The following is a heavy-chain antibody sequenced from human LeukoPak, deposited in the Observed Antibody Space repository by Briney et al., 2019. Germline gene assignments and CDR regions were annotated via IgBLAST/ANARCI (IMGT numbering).Heavy chain of an antibody. Sequence: ASVKVSCKASGGTFSSYAISWVRQAPGQGLEWMGGIIPIFGTANYAQKFQGRVTITADESTSTAYMELSSLRSEDTAVYYCARGAEYSSSSGHYYYYYMDVWGKGTTVTVSS. CDR2: IIPIFGTA. D-gene: IGHD6-6*01. V-gene: IGHV1-69*13. CDR3: ARGAEYSSSSGHYYYYYMDV. CDR1: GGTFSSYA. J-gene: IGHJ6*03.